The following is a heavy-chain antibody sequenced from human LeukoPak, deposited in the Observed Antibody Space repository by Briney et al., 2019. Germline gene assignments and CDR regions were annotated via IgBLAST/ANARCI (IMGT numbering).Heavy chain of an antibody. D-gene: IGHD6-13*01. Sequence: PSETLSLTCTVSGGSISSYYWSWIRQPAGKGLEWIGRIYTSGSTNYNPSLKSRVTMSVDTSKNQFSLKLSSVTAADTAVYYCARMGVPSIAAAGRWGDYYYYMDVWGKGTTVTVSS. J-gene: IGHJ6*03. CDR3: ARMGVPSIAAAGRWGDYYYYMDV. CDR2: IYTSGST. CDR1: GGSISSYY. V-gene: IGHV4-4*07.